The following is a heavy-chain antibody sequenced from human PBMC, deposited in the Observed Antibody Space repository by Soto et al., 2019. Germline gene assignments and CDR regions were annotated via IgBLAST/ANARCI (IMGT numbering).Heavy chain of an antibody. V-gene: IGHV4-39*01. CDR3: ARLDCSGTSCYLDV. J-gene: IGHJ6*02. D-gene: IGHD2-2*01. CDR2: VFYTGST. Sequence: SETLSLTCTFSGRSIISSTYYWGWIRQPPGKGLEWIGTVFYTGSTFYNPSLKSRVTISVDTSKNQFSLKLSSVTAADTAVFYGARLDCSGTSCYLDVWGQGTTVTVS. CDR1: GRSIISSTYY.